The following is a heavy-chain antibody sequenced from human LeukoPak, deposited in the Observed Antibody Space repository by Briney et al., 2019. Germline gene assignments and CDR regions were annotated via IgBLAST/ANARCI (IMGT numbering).Heavy chain of an antibody. CDR3: VKARGIQLWLPGDY. CDR1: GFTFSRYA. D-gene: IGHD5-18*01. V-gene: IGHV3-64D*09. CDR2: ISSNGGST. Sequence: PGGSLRLSCSASGFTFSRYAMHWVRQAPGKGLEYVSAISSNGGSTYYGDSVKGRFTISRDNSKNTLYLQMNSLRAEDTAVYYCVKARGIQLWLPGDYWGQGTLVTVSS. J-gene: IGHJ4*02.